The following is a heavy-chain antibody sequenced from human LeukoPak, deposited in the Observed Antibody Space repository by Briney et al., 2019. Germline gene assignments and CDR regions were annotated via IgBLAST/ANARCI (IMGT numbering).Heavy chain of an antibody. Sequence: ASVKVSCKASGYTLTGYYMHWVRQAPGQGLEWMGWINPNSGGTNYAQKFQGRVTMTRDTSISTAYMELSRLRSDDTAVYYCARGRPGDYYGSGSQSGWFDPWGQGTLVTVSS. CDR2: INPNSGGT. D-gene: IGHD3-10*01. J-gene: IGHJ5*02. CDR3: ARGRPGDYYGSGSQSGWFDP. V-gene: IGHV1-2*02. CDR1: GYTLTGYY.